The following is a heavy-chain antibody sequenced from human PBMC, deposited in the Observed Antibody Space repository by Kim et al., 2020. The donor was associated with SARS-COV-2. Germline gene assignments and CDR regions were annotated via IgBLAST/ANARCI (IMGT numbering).Heavy chain of an antibody. Sequence: SETLSLTCTVSGGFIGTGDYHWGWIRQSPGKGPEWIGRIYHNGNTYYNPSLKSRVTISLDTSKNQFFLSLSSVTAADTAEFYCVRQKGARTYYFDSWGQGTLVTVSS. CDR3: VRQKGARTYYFDS. V-gene: IGHV4-39*01. J-gene: IGHJ4*02. CDR1: GGFIGTGDYH. CDR2: IYHNGNT. D-gene: IGHD2-8*01.